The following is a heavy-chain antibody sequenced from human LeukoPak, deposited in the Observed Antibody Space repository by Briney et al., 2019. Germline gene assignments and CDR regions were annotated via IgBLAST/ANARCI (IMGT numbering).Heavy chain of an antibody. D-gene: IGHD6-6*01. J-gene: IGHJ4*02. CDR3: AKDFYSSTSGGSVF. V-gene: IGHV3-33*06. Sequence: GGSLRLSCAASGFSFSTYAMHWVRQAPGKGLEWVAIIWHDGSNEYYAESVKGRFTISRDNSKTTLYLQMNSLRAEDTAVYYCAKDFYSSTSGGSVFWGQGTLVTVSS. CDR2: IWHDGSNE. CDR1: GFSFSTYA.